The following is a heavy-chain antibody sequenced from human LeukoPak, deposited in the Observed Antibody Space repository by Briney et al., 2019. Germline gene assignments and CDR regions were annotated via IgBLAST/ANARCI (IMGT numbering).Heavy chain of an antibody. CDR2: FDPEDGET. J-gene: IGHJ4*02. V-gene: IGHV1-24*01. CDR1: GYTLTELS. D-gene: IGHD3-22*01. CDR3: ATGEALRDYYDSSGYYY. Sequence: ASVKVSCKVSGYTLTELSMHWVRQAPGKGLEWMGGFDPEDGETIYAQKFQGRVTMTEDTSTDTAYMELSSLRSGDTAVYYCATGEALRDYYDSSGYYYWGQGTLVTVSS.